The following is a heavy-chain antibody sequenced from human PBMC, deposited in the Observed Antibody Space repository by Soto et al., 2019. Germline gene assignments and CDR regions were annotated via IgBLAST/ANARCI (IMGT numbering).Heavy chain of an antibody. Sequence: ASVKGSWKASGYTFTRTGNSWGRQAPGQRLEWMGWISTYNGDTNYAQTFQGRVTMTTDTSTSTAYMELRSLRSDDTAVYYCAREGVAPYYYYGMDVWGQGTTVTVSS. CDR3: AREGVAPYYYYGMDV. D-gene: IGHD5-12*01. CDR2: ISTYNGDT. V-gene: IGHV1-18*01. J-gene: IGHJ6*02. CDR1: GYTFTRTG.